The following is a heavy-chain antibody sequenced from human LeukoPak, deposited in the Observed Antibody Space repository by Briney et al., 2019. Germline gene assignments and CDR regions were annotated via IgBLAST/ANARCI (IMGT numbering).Heavy chain of an antibody. J-gene: IGHJ5*02. CDR3: ARPRDRQVGWFDP. V-gene: IGHV5-51*01. Sequence: GASLQISCKGSGYIFTSYWIGWVRQLPGKGLEWMGIIYPGDSDTRYSPSFQGQVTISADKSISTAYLQWSSLKASDTAMYYCARPRDRQVGWFDPWGQGTLVTVSS. CDR2: IYPGDSDT. CDR1: GYIFTSYW. D-gene: IGHD2-21*02.